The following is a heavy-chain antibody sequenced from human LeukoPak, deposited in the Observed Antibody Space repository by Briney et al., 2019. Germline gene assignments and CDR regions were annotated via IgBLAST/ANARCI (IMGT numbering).Heavy chain of an antibody. D-gene: IGHD6-13*01. Sequence: GGSLRLSCAASGFTFSSYAMSWVRQAPGKGLEWVAAISGSGGSTYYADSVKGRFTISSDNSKNTLYLQMNSLRAEDTAVYYCAYGPSGYSSSWYPNWGQGTLVTVSS. J-gene: IGHJ4*02. V-gene: IGHV3-23*01. CDR2: ISGSGGST. CDR1: GFTFSSYA. CDR3: AYGPSGYSSSWYPN.